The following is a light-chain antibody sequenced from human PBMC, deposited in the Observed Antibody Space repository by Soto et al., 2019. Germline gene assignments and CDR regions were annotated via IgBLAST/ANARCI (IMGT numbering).Light chain of an antibody. V-gene: IGKV3-11*01. CDR2: DAS. CDR1: QSVSSY. J-gene: IGKJ5*01. Sequence: EIVLTQSPATLSLSPGERATLSCRASQSVSSYLAWYQHKPGQAPRLLIYDASNRATGIPARFSSSESGTDFTLTISSLEPEDFAVYYCQQRTDWPPAVTFGQGTRLEIK. CDR3: QQRTDWPPAVT.